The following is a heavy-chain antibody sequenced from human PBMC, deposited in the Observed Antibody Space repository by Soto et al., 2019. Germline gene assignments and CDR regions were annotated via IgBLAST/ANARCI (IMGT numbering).Heavy chain of an antibody. Sequence: TLSLTFTFCRFALSTNGVGVGCIRQPPGKALEWLALIYWDDDKHYSPSLKTRLTITKDTSKNQVVLTMTNMDPVDTATYYCARPYSGNFYSFDYWGQGSLVTVSS. D-gene: IGHD1-26*01. CDR2: IYWDDDK. CDR3: ARPYSGNFYSFDY. J-gene: IGHJ4*02. CDR1: RFALSTNGVG. V-gene: IGHV2-5*02.